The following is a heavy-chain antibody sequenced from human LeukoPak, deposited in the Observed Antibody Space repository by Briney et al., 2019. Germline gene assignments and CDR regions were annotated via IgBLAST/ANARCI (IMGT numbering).Heavy chain of an antibody. Sequence: PSETLSLTCAVYGGSFSGYYWSWIRQPPGKGLEWIGEINHSGSTNYNPSLKSRVTISVDTSKNQFSLQLSSVTAADTAVYYCARGRRGWLQLRAAFDIWGQGTMVTVSS. V-gene: IGHV4-34*01. D-gene: IGHD5-24*01. J-gene: IGHJ3*02. CDR2: INHSGST. CDR1: GGSFSGYY. CDR3: ARGRRGWLQLRAAFDI.